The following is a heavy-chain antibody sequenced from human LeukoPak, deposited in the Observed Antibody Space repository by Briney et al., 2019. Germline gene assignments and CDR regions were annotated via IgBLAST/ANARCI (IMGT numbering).Heavy chain of an antibody. Sequence: GASVKVTCKASGYTFTVYYMHWVRQAPGQGLEWMGWINPNSGGTNYAQKFQGRVTMTRDTSISTAYMELSRLRSDDTAVYYCARDCSGGSCYSRGDYWGQGTLVTVSS. J-gene: IGHJ4*02. CDR3: ARDCSGGSCYSRGDY. V-gene: IGHV1-2*02. D-gene: IGHD2-15*01. CDR1: GYTFTVYY. CDR2: INPNSGGT.